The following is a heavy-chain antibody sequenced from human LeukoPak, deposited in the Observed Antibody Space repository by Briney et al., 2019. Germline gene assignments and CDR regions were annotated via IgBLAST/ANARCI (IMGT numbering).Heavy chain of an antibody. J-gene: IGHJ4*02. D-gene: IGHD2-2*01. CDR3: ARMKGCSSTTCYFAIY. CDR1: GFTLSSYT. CDR2: ISSSSSYI. Sequence: GGSLRLSCAASGFTLSSYTMNWVRQAPGKGLEWVSSISSSSSYIHYADSVKGRFIISRDNAKNSLYLQMNSLRAEDTAAYYCARMKGCSSTTCYFAIYWGQGTLVTVSS. V-gene: IGHV3-21*04.